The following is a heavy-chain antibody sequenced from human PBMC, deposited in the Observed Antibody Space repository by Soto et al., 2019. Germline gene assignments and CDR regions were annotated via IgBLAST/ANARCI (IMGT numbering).Heavy chain of an antibody. J-gene: IGHJ4*02. V-gene: IGHV3-30*18. CDR3: AKGSTAMTYFDY. CDR1: GFTFSSYG. Sequence: QVQLVESGGGVVQPGRSLRLSCAASGFTFSSYGMHWVRQAPGKGLEWVAVISYDGSNKYYADSVKGRFTISRDNSKNTLYLQMNSLRAKDTAVYYCAKGSTAMTYFDYWGQGTLVTVSS. D-gene: IGHD5-18*01. CDR2: ISYDGSNK.